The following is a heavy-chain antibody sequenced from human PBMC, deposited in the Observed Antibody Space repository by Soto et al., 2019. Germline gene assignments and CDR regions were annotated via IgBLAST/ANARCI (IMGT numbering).Heavy chain of an antibody. D-gene: IGHD4-17*01. Sequence: QVQLVESGGGVVQPGRSLRLSCAASGFTFSSYGMHWVRQAPGKGLEWVAVISYDGSNKYYADSVKGRFTISRDNSKNTLYPQMNSLRAEDTAVYYCAKGLYGDYDYFDYWGQGTLVTVSS. J-gene: IGHJ4*02. CDR1: GFTFSSYG. CDR2: ISYDGSNK. CDR3: AKGLYGDYDYFDY. V-gene: IGHV3-30*18.